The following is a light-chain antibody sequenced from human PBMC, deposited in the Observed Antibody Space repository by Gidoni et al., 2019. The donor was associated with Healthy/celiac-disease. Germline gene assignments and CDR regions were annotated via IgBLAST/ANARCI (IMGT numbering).Light chain of an antibody. V-gene: IGKV3-11*01. J-gene: IGKJ4*01. CDR3: QQRSNWPPRLT. CDR2: DAS. CDR1: QSVSSY. Sequence: EIVLTQSLATLSLSPGERATLSCRASQSVSSYLAWYQQKPGQAPRLLIYDASNRATGIPARFSGSGSGTDFTLTISSLEPEDFAVYYCQQRSNWPPRLTFGGXTKVEIK.